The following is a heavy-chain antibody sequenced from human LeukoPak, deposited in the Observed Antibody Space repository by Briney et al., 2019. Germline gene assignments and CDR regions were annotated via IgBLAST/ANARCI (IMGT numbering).Heavy chain of an antibody. V-gene: IGHV1-46*01. CDR2: INPSGGST. CDR1: GYTFTSYY. J-gene: IGHJ4*02. Sequence: ASVKVSCKASGYTFTSYYMHWVRQAPGQGLEWMGIINPSGGSTSYAQKFQGRVTMPRDTSTSTVYMELSSLRSEDTAVYYCASFDYGGNPKRDYWGQGTLVTVSS. CDR3: ASFDYGGNPKRDY. D-gene: IGHD4-23*01.